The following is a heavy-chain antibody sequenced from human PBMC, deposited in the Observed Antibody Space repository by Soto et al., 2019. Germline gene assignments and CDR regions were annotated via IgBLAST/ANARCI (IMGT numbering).Heavy chain of an antibody. CDR3: ARHDRQGSTYYDFWSGYYPFNY. CDR2: IYYSGST. D-gene: IGHD3-3*01. J-gene: IGHJ4*02. Sequence: PSETLPLTCTVSGASISSSSYYWGWIRQSPGKGLEWIGSIYYSGSTYYNPSLKSRVTIPVETSKNQFSLKLSSVTAADTAVYYCARHDRQGSTYYDFWSGYYPFNYWGQGTLVTVSS. CDR1: GASISSSSYY. V-gene: IGHV4-39*01.